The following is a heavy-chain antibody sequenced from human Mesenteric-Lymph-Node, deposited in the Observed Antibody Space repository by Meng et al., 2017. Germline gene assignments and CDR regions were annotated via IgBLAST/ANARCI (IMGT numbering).Heavy chain of an antibody. CDR3: ARGAVAGNTEINFDY. CDR1: AVTLSSYE. V-gene: IGHV3-74*01. D-gene: IGHD6-19*01. CDR2: INSDGSTT. Sequence: GGSLRLSCAASAVTLSSYEMSWVRQAPGKGLVWVSHINSDGSTTKYADSVKGRFTISRDNAKNSLYLQMNSLRAEDTAVYYCARGAVAGNTEINFDYWGQGTLVTVSS. J-gene: IGHJ4*02.